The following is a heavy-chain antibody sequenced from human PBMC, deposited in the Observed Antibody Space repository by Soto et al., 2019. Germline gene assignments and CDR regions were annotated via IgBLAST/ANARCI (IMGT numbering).Heavy chain of an antibody. CDR1: GFTFSSYS. CDR2: ISSSSSYI. D-gene: IGHD3-9*01. J-gene: IGHJ4*02. Sequence: EVQLVESGGGLVKPGGSLRLSCAASGFTFSSYSMNWVRQAPGKGLEWVSSISSSSSYIYYADSVKGRFTISRDNAKNSLYLQMNSLRAEGTAVYYCARDGGSDYDILTGYSHFDYWGQGTLVTVSS. V-gene: IGHV3-21*01. CDR3: ARDGGSDYDILTGYSHFDY.